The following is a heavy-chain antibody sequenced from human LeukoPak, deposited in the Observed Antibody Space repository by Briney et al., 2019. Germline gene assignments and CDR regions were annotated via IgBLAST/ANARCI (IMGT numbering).Heavy chain of an antibody. CDR3: AKANGAIFGVAGHFDY. CDR1: GFTFNTYG. CDR2: ISGSGGAT. V-gene: IGHV3-23*01. Sequence: GGTLRLSCAASGFTFNTYGMSWVRQAPGRGLEWVSGISGSGGATYDADSVKGRFTISRDNSKNTLDLQMNSLRAEDTAVYYCAKANGAIFGVAGHFDYWGQGTLVTVSS. J-gene: IGHJ4*02. D-gene: IGHD3-3*02.